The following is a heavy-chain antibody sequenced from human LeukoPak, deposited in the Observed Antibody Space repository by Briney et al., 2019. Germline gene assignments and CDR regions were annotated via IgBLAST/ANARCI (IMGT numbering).Heavy chain of an antibody. CDR3: ARRVGYCTNDICYDRFDP. Sequence: SETLSLTCTVSGGSISSSSYYWGWLRQPPGKGLEWIGSIYYSGSTYYNPSLRSRVIISVDTSKNQFSLKLSSVTAADTAVYYCARRVGYCTNDICYDRFDPWGQGTLVTVSS. CDR2: IYYSGST. V-gene: IGHV4-39*07. D-gene: IGHD2-8*01. J-gene: IGHJ5*02. CDR1: GGSISSSSYY.